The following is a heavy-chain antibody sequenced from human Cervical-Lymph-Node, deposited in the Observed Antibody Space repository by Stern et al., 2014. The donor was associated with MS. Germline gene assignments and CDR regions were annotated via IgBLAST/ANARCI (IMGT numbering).Heavy chain of an antibody. D-gene: IGHD1-1*01. V-gene: IGHV3-30*04. CDR2: ISYDGSTK. J-gene: IGHJ4*02. Sequence: QVQLVQSGGGVVQPGRSLRLSCAASGFTFTTYAMHWVRQAPGKGLEGVAVISYDGSTKYYADSVKVRFTISRDNYKNTLYLQMNSLRAEDTAVYYCARVSRWRRGSNYFDYWGQGTLVTVSS. CDR3: ARVSRWRRGSNYFDY. CDR1: GFTFTTYA.